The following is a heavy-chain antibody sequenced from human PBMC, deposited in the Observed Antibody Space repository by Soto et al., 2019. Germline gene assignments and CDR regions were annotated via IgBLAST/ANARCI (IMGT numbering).Heavy chain of an antibody. CDR3: ARESMGTDSFDI. J-gene: IGHJ3*02. D-gene: IGHD2-21*01. Sequence: PSETLSLTCTVSGGSINSGDYFWGWIRQHPGKGLEWIGYISYSAGTYYNPSLKSRVTISVDTSKNQFSLNLSSVTAADTAVYFCARESMGTDSFDIWGPGTMVTV. CDR1: GGSINSGDYF. V-gene: IGHV4-31*02. CDR2: ISYSAGT.